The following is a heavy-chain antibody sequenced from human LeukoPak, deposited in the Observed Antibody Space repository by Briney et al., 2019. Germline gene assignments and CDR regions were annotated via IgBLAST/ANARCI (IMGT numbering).Heavy chain of an antibody. J-gene: IGHJ6*02. CDR2: IYYSGST. V-gene: IGHV4-31*03. D-gene: IGHD1-26*01. CDR1: GGSISSGGYY. Sequence: PSETLSLTCTVSGGSISSGGYYWSWIRQHPGKGLEWIGYIYYSGSTYYNPSLKSRVTISVDTPKNQFSLKLSSVTAADTAVYYCAREVGATTDYYYYGMDVWGQGTTVTVSS. CDR3: AREVGATTDYYYYGMDV.